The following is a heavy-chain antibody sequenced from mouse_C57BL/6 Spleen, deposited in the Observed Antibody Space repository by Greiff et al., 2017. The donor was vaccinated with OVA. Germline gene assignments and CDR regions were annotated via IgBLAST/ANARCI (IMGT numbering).Heavy chain of an antibody. CDR2: INYDGSST. D-gene: IGHD1-1*01. J-gene: IGHJ1*03. CDR3: ARYYGSTYWYFDV. Sequence: EVQGVESAGGLVQPGSSMKLSCTASGFTFSDYYMAWVRQVPEKGLEWVANINYDGSSTYYLDSLKSRFIISRDNAKNILYLQMSSLKSEDTATYYCARYYGSTYWYFDVWGTGTTVTVSS. CDR1: GFTFSDYY. V-gene: IGHV5-16*01.